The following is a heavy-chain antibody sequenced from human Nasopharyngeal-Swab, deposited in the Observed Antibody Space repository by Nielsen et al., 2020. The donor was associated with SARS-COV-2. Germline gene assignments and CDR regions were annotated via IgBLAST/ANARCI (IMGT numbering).Heavy chain of an antibody. D-gene: IGHD6-6*01. J-gene: IGHJ4*02. CDR2: IYPGDSDT. CDR3: ARTRIAGKQLGRTQSFDD. V-gene: IGHV5-51*01. Sequence: VRQLHGRGLAWMGIIYPGDSDTIYSPSCQGQVTISADKSISTAYLQWSSLKASDTAMYYCARTRIAGKQLGRTQSFDDWGQGTLVTVSS.